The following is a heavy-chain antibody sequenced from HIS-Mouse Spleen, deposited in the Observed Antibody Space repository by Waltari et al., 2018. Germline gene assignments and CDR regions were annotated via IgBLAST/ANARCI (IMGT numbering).Heavy chain of an antibody. CDR3: ARNKPTTLRAYSYGSYYYGMDV. J-gene: IGHJ6*02. D-gene: IGHD5-18*01. CDR1: GGSISSSSYY. CDR2: IYYSGST. V-gene: IGHV4-39*01. Sequence: QLQLQESGPGLVKPSETLSLTCTVSGGSISSSSYYWGWIRQPPGTGLEGIGSIYYSGSTYYNPSLKSRVTISVDTSKNQFSLKLSSVTAADTAVYYCARNKPTTLRAYSYGSYYYGMDVWGQGTTVTVSS.